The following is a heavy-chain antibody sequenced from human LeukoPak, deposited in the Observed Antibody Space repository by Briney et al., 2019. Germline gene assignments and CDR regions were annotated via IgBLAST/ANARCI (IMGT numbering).Heavy chain of an antibody. CDR3: ARNLLSFENYMDV. Sequence: GASVKVSCKASGYTFTGYYMHWVRQAPGQGLEWMGWINPNSGGTNYAQKFQGRVTMTRDTSISTAYMELSSLRSDDTAVYYCARNLLSFENYMDVWGKGTTVTVSS. D-gene: IGHD3-10*01. V-gene: IGHV1-2*02. CDR2: INPNSGGT. CDR1: GYTFTGYY. J-gene: IGHJ6*03.